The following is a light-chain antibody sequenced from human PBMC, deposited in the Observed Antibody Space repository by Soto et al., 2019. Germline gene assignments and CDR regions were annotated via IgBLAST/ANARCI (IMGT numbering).Light chain of an antibody. CDR2: GAS. CDR3: QRRSNWL. Sequence: EVVVTLSVAPLSVSPGERATLSCSASQSVNSRLAWYPQKPGQSPRLRIYGASTRATGIPARFSGSGSGTEFTLTISSLEPEDFAVYFCQRRSNWLFGPGTKVDIK. V-gene: IGKV3-15*01. CDR1: QSVNSR. J-gene: IGKJ3*01.